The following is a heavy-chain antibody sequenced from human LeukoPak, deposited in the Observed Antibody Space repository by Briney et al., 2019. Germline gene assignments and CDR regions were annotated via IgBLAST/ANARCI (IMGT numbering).Heavy chain of an antibody. V-gene: IGHV3-23*01. Sequence: GGSLRLSCAASGFTFTSYAMSWVRQAPGKGLEWVSGVSRSGSSTKYADNVKGRFIISGDNPKNTRYLQMNSLRAEDTAVYYCARSSSGWYSFDYWGQGTLVTVSS. CDR2: VSRSGSST. J-gene: IGHJ4*02. CDR1: GFTFTSYA. CDR3: ARSSSGWYSFDY. D-gene: IGHD6-19*01.